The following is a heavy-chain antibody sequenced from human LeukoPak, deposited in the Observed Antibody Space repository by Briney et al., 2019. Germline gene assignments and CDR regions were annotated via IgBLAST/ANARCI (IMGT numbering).Heavy chain of an antibody. CDR2: INHSGST. CDR3: ARSSSRSYAFDI. J-gene: IGHJ3*02. CDR1: GGSFSGYY. Sequence: SETLSLTCAVYGGSFSGYYWSWIRQPPGKGLEWIGEINHSGSTNYNPSLKSRVTISVDTSKNQFSLKLSSVTAADTAVYYCARSSSRSYAFDIWGQGTMFTVSS. V-gene: IGHV4-34*01. D-gene: IGHD6-6*01.